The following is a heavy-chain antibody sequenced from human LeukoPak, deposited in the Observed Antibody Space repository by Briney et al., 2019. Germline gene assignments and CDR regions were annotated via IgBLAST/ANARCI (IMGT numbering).Heavy chain of an antibody. D-gene: IGHD3-22*01. J-gene: IGHJ3*02. CDR1: GGSISSYF. CDR2: ISSSGST. CDR3: ARWGYYDSSGYPQGAFDI. V-gene: IGHV4-59*01. Sequence: SETLSLTCTVSGGSISSYFWTWIRQPPGKGLEWIAYISSSGSTNYNPSLESRVTISVDTSKNQFSLKLNSVTAADTAVYYCARWGYYDSSGYPQGAFDIWGQGTMVTVSS.